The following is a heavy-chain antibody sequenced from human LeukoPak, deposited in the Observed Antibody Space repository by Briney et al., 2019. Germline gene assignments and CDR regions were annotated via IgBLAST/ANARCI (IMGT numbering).Heavy chain of an antibody. CDR1: GGSFSGYY. CDR2: INHSGST. CDR3: ARGTMTTVTYYFDY. Sequence: SETLSLTCAVYGGSFSGYYWSWIRQPPGKGLEWIGGINHSGSTNYNPSLKSRVTISVDTSKNQFSLKLSSVTAADTAVYYCARGTMTTVTYYFDYWGQGTLVTVSS. V-gene: IGHV4-34*01. D-gene: IGHD4-17*01. J-gene: IGHJ4*02.